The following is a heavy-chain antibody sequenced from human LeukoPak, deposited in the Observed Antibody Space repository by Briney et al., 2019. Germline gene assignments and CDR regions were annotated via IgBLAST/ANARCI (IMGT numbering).Heavy chain of an antibody. D-gene: IGHD6-13*01. CDR2: IFPGDSDT. V-gene: IGHV5-51*01. J-gene: IGHJ4*02. Sequence: GESLKISCEAFGYSFSHSWLGWVRPIPGKGLGWMGMIFPGDSDTRYSSSFQGQVTISVDKSISTAYLHLRSLKASDTAMYYCAKADSRISAIDYWGQGTLVTVSS. CDR3: AKADSRISAIDY. CDR1: GYSFSHSW.